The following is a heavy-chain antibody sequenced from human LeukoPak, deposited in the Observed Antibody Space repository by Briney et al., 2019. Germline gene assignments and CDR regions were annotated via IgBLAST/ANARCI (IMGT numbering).Heavy chain of an antibody. J-gene: IGHJ4*02. V-gene: IGHV4-59*08. CDR3: ARLPRGDDSSGYYPALGY. Sequence: SETLSLTCAVYGGSFSGYYWSWIRQPPGKGLEWIGYIYYSGSTNYNPSLKSRVTISVDTSKNQFSLKLSSVTAADTAVYYCARLPRGDDSSGYYPALGYWGQGTLVTVSS. CDR1: GGSFSGYY. CDR2: IYYSGST. D-gene: IGHD3-22*01.